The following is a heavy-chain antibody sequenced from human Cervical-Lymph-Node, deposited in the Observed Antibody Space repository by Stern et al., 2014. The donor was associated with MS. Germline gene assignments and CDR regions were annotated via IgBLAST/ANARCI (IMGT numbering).Heavy chain of an antibody. Sequence: EVQLVESGGGLLQPGGSLRLSCAASGFTFSTYWMHWVRQGPGKGLVWVSRINSGVSSTSYTDSVRGRFTISRDNAKNTVYLQMNSLRAEDTAVYYCARSSGASGDAMDVWGQGTTVTVSS. CDR3: ARSSGASGDAMDV. J-gene: IGHJ6*02. V-gene: IGHV3-74*02. CDR2: INSGVSST. D-gene: IGHD2-15*01. CDR1: GFTFSTYW.